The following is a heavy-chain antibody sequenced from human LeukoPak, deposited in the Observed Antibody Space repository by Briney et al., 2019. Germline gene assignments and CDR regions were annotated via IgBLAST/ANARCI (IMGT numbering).Heavy chain of an antibody. J-gene: IGHJ6*02. CDR3: ASGAGVSHYYYYAMGI. CDR1: TFTVIDHY. D-gene: IGHD2-21*01. CDR2: IYPGGST. V-gene: IGHV3-66*02. Sequence: PGGSLRLSCAASTFTVIDHYMTWVRQAPGRGLEWVAAIYPGGSTYYADSVKGRFTISRDKSKNTLYLQMNTLGAEETAVYYCASGAGVSHYYYYAMGIWGQGTTVTVSS.